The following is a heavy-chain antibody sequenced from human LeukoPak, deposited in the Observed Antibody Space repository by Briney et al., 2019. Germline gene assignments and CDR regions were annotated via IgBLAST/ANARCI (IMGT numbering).Heavy chain of an antibody. J-gene: IGHJ6*02. CDR2: ISSRSSYI. CDR3: ARDPVGYYHGSGKPYYYGMDV. Sequence: PGGSLRLSCAASGFTFSSYSMNWVRQAPGKGLEWVSLISSRSSYIYYADSVKGRFTISRDNAKNSLYLQMNSLRAEDTAVYYCARDPVGYYHGSGKPYYYGMDVWGQGTTVTVSS. D-gene: IGHD3-10*01. CDR1: GFTFSSYS. V-gene: IGHV3-21*01.